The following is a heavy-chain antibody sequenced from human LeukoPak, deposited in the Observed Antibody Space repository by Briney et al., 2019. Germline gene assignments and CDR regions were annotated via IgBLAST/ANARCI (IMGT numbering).Heavy chain of an antibody. D-gene: IGHD2-2*01. Sequence: SETLSLPCAVYGGSFSSYYWGWIRQPPGKGLEWIGSINYSGNTYYNPSLKSRVTISVDTSRNQFSLKLSSVTAADTALYYCARIDTVVLPSTMFDYWGQGTLVTVSS. CDR3: ARIDTVVLPSTMFDY. CDR2: INYSGNT. J-gene: IGHJ4*02. V-gene: IGHV4-39*01. CDR1: GGSFSSYY.